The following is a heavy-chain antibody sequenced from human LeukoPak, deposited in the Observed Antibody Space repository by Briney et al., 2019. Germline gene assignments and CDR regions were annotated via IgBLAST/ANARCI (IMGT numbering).Heavy chain of an antibody. CDR1: GGSIDTFY. CDR3: ARGEGNYFDY. CDR2: ISLTGTT. J-gene: IGHJ4*02. Sequence: SETLSLTCTVSGGSIDTFYWNWIRQPAGKGLEWIGRISLTGTTNYNPSLKRRVTMSVDTSRNQFSLNLNSMTAADTAVYYCARGEGNYFDYWGQGTLVTVSS. V-gene: IGHV4-4*07.